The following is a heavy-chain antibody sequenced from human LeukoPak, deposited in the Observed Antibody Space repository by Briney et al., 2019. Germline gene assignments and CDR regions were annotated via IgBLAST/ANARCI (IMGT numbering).Heavy chain of an antibody. Sequence: GGSLRLSCAASGFTFSSYGMSWVRQAPGKGLEWVSYISSSGSTIYYADSVKGRFAISRDNAKNSLYLQMNSLRAEDTAVYYCARGWCSGGSCYYPYFDYWGQGTLVTVSS. D-gene: IGHD2-15*01. V-gene: IGHV3-48*04. CDR1: GFTFSSYG. J-gene: IGHJ4*02. CDR3: ARGWCSGGSCYYPYFDY. CDR2: ISSSGSTI.